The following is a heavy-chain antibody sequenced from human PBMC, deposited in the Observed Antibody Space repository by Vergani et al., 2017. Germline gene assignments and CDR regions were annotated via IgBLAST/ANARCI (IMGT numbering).Heavy chain of an antibody. Sequence: EVQLLESGGGLVQPGGSLRLSCAASGFTSSSYAMSWVRQAPGKGLEWVSAISGSGGSTYYADSVKGRFTISRDNSKNTLYQQMNSLRAEDTAVYYCARVGYCSGGSCYSLASFDYWGQGTLVTVSS. CDR2: ISGSGGST. CDR3: ARVGYCSGGSCYSLASFDY. D-gene: IGHD2-15*01. J-gene: IGHJ4*02. V-gene: IGHV3-23*01. CDR1: GFTSSSYA.